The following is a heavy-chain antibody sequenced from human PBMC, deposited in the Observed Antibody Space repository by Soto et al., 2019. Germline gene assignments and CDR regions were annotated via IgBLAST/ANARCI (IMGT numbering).Heavy chain of an antibody. CDR1: GGSISDNW. J-gene: IGHJ4*02. CDR2: VYHSGTT. V-gene: IGHV4-4*02. D-gene: IGHD4-17*01. CDR3: ARDYGDDPFDY. Sequence: SETLSLTCAVSGGSISDNWWSWVRQPPGKGLEWIGEVYHSGTTYYNPSLKSRVTISLDKSASQISLTLNSVTAADTAVYYCARDYGDDPFDYWGQGTLVTVSS.